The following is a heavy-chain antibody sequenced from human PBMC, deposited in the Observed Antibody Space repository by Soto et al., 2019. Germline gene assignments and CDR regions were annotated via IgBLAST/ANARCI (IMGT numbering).Heavy chain of an antibody. D-gene: IGHD3-3*02. J-gene: IGHJ3*02. V-gene: IGHV3-53*01. CDR3: ASRILVSDAFDI. Sequence: LRLSCAASGFTVRSNLMSWVRQAPGKGLEWVSVVYSGGSTYYADSVKGRFTISRDNSKNTLYLQMNSLRAEDTAVYYCASRILVSDAFDIWVQGTLVTVSS. CDR1: GFTVRSNL. CDR2: VYSGGST.